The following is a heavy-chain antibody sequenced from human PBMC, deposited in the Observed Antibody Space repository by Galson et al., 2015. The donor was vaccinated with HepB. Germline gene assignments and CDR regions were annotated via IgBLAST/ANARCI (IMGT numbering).Heavy chain of an antibody. CDR2: TYYRSKWYN. D-gene: IGHD3-22*01. V-gene: IGHV6-1*01. Sequence: CAISGDSVSSNSAAWNWIRQSPSRGLEWLGRTYYRSKWYNDYAVSVKSRITINPDTSKNQFSLKLSSVTAADTAVYYCARVRGSSGYSADYYYYYMDVWGKGTTVTVSS. CDR3: ARVRGSSGYSADYYYYYMDV. J-gene: IGHJ6*03. CDR1: GDSVSSNSAA.